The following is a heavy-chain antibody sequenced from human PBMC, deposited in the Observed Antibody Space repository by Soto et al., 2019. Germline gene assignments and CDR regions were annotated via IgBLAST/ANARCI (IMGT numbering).Heavy chain of an antibody. J-gene: IGHJ6*02. Sequence: ASVHVSCRASGYTFTGYYMHWVRQAPGQGREWMGWINPNSGGTNYAQKFQGWVTMTRDTSISTAYMELSRLRSDDTAVYYCARDSLLGGYYGMDVWGQGTTVTVSS. CDR3: ARDSLLGGYYGMDV. V-gene: IGHV1-2*04. CDR2: INPNSGGT. D-gene: IGHD3-16*01. CDR1: GYTFTGYY.